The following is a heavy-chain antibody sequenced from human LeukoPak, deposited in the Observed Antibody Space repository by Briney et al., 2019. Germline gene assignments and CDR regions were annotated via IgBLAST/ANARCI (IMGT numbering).Heavy chain of an antibody. D-gene: IGHD2-15*01. CDR3: AKDGCSGGSCPIDY. Sequence: GGSLRLSCAASGFTFDDYTMHWVRQAPGKGLEWVSLITWDGSSTFYADSVKGRFTISRDNSKNSLYLQMNSLRTEDTALYYCAKDGCSGGSCPIDYWGQGSLVTVSS. CDR2: ITWDGSST. CDR1: GFTFDDYT. V-gene: IGHV3-43*01. J-gene: IGHJ4*02.